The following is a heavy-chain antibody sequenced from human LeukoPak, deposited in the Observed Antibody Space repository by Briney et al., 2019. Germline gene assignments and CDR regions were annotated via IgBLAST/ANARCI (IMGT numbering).Heavy chain of an antibody. D-gene: IGHD3-10*01. CDR3: ARVWGYYGDY. J-gene: IGHJ4*02. CDR1: GFTFSDYY. CDR2: ISSSSSYT. V-gene: IGHV3-11*06. Sequence: GGSLRLSCAASGFTFSDYYMSWIRQAPGKGLEWVSYISSSSSYTNYADSVKGRFTISRDNAKNSLYLQMNSLRDEDTAVYYCARVWGYYGDYWGQGTLVTVSS.